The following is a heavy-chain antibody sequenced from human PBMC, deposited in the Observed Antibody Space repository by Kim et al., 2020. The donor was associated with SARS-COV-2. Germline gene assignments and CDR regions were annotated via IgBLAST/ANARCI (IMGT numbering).Heavy chain of an antibody. J-gene: IGHJ6*02. Sequence: YSQTFQGSVTMTRDTTASTAYMELSSLRSEDTAVYYCARELGRYYYYGMDVWGQGTTVTVSS. D-gene: IGHD3-3*01. CDR3: ARELGRYYYYGMDV. V-gene: IGHV1-3*01.